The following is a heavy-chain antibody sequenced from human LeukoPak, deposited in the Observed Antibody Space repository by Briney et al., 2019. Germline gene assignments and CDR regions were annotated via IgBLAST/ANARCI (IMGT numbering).Heavy chain of an antibody. J-gene: IGHJ6*02. Sequence: GASVKVSCKASGYTFTGYYMHWVRQATGQGLEWMGWMNPDSGSTGYAQKFQGRVTMTRNTSINTAYMELSSLRSEDTAVYYCARGMFDSSGSYYYFYYPMDVWGHGTTVTVSS. V-gene: IGHV1-8*02. CDR1: GYTFTGYY. D-gene: IGHD3-22*01. CDR2: MNPDSGST. CDR3: ARGMFDSSGSYYYFYYPMDV.